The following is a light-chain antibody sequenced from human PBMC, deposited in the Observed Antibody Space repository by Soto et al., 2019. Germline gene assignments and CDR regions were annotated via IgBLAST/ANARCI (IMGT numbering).Light chain of an antibody. Sequence: EIVLTQSAGTLSLSPGERATLSCRASESVSLNYLAWYQQKPGQTPRLLIYGASRRATGIPDRFTAGGSGTDFTLTITRLEPEDFAVYYCQQYGSSPYTLGQGTKLGIK. CDR2: GAS. CDR1: ESVSLNY. J-gene: IGKJ2*01. CDR3: QQYGSSPYT. V-gene: IGKV3-20*01.